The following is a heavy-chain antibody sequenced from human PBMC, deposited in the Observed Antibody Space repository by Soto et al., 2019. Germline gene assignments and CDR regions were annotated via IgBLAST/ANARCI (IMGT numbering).Heavy chain of an antibody. D-gene: IGHD6-13*01. J-gene: IGHJ4*02. Sequence: ASVKVSCKASGGTFSSYAISWVRQAPGQGLEWMGGIIPIFGTANYAQKFQGRVTITADESTSTAYMELSSLRSEDTAVYYCASLPTGIAATRDYWGQGTLATVSS. V-gene: IGHV1-69*13. CDR2: IIPIFGTA. CDR3: ASLPTGIAATRDY. CDR1: GGTFSSYA.